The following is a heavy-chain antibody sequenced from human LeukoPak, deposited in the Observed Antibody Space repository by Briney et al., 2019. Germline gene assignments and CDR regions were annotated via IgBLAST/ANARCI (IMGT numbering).Heavy chain of an antibody. CDR2: IYSGGST. J-gene: IGHJ6*03. CDR1: GVTVSSNY. CDR3: AGGYYYYYYMDV. V-gene: IGHV3-66*01. D-gene: IGHD3-16*01. Sequence: GGSLRLSCAASGVTVSSNYMSWVRQAPGKGLEWVSVIYSGGSTYYADSVKGRFTISRDNSKNTLYLQMNCLRAEDTAVYYCAGGYYYYYYMDVWGKGTTVTISS.